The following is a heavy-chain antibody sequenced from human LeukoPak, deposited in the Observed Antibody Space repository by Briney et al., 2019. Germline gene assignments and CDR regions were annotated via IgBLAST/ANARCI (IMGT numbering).Heavy chain of an antibody. J-gene: IGHJ4*02. V-gene: IGHV3-53*01. CDR3: ARVVIVTPTDYFDY. CDR1: GFTFSSYW. CDR2: IYSDGSP. Sequence: GGSLRLSCAASGFTFSSYWMSWVRQAPGKGLEWLAVIYSDGSPYYADSLKGRFTISRDNSKNTLFLQMNSLRAEDTAVYFCARVVIVTPTDYFDYWGQGTLVTVSS. D-gene: IGHD2/OR15-2a*01.